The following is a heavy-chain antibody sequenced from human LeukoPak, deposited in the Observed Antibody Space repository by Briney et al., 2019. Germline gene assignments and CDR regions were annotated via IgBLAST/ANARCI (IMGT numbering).Heavy chain of an antibody. D-gene: IGHD2-21*02. Sequence: GGSLRLSCAASGFTFSSYSMNWVRQAPGKGLEWVSSISSSSSYIYYADSVKGRLTISRDNAKNSLYLQMNSLRAEDTAVYYCAKDRGPYCGGDCSFDYWGQGTLVTVSS. CDR1: GFTFSSYS. J-gene: IGHJ4*02. CDR3: AKDRGPYCGGDCSFDY. V-gene: IGHV3-21*01. CDR2: ISSSSSYI.